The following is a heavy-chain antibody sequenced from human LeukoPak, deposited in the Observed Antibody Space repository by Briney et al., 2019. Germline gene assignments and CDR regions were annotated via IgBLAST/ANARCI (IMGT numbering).Heavy chain of an antibody. D-gene: IGHD6-19*01. V-gene: IGHV4-39*07. CDR3: ARVTPAGAWLGYFDY. J-gene: IGHJ4*02. CDR2: VHYSGGS. CDR1: GGSISSSTYY. Sequence: SETLSLTCTVSGGSISSSTYYWGWIRQSPGKGLEWIGSVHYSGGSCYSPSLKSRVTISLNTSKNQFSLKLSSVTAADTAVYYCARVTPAGAWLGYFDYWGQGTRVTVSS.